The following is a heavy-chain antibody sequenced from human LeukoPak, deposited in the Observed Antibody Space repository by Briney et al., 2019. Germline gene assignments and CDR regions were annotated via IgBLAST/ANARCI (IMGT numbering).Heavy chain of an antibody. J-gene: IGHJ5*02. CDR1: GFTFSSYW. CDR2: ISSSGSTI. V-gene: IGHV3-48*04. Sequence: GGSLRLSCAASGFTFSSYWMSWVRQAPGKGLEWVSYISSSGSTIYYADSVKGRFTISRDNAKNSLYLQMNSLRAEDTAVYYCARKGSYGSVFDPWGQGTLVTVSS. CDR3: ARKGSYGSVFDP. D-gene: IGHD3-10*01.